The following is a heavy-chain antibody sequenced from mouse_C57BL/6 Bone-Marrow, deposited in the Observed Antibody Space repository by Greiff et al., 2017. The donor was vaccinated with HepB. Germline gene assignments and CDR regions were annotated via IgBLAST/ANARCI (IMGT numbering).Heavy chain of an antibody. CDR3: NSDYYGSSYGAMDY. Sequence: VQLQQSGAELVRPGASVKLSCTASGFNIKDDYMHWVKQRPEQGLEWIGWIDPENGDTEYASKFQGKATITADTSSNTAYLQLSSLTSEDTAVYYCNSDYYGSSYGAMDYWGQGTAVTVSS. D-gene: IGHD1-1*01. J-gene: IGHJ4*01. CDR1: GFNIKDDY. CDR2: IDPENGDT. V-gene: IGHV14-4*01.